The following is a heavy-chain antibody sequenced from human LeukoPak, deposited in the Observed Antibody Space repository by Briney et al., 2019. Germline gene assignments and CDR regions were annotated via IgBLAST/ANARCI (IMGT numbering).Heavy chain of an antibody. Sequence: GGSLRLSCAASGFTFSSYGMHWVRQAPGKGLEDVSAISSNGISTFYANSVKGRFTVSRDDSKNTVYLQMGSLRAEDMAVYYCVKWTNYYFALWGRGTLVTVSS. D-gene: IGHD2-8*01. CDR1: GFTFSSYG. CDR2: ISSNGIST. J-gene: IGHJ2*01. CDR3: VKWTNYYFAL. V-gene: IGHV3-64*01.